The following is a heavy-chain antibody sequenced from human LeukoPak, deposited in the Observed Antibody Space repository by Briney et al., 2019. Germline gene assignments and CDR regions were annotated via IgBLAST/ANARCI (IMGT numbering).Heavy chain of an antibody. V-gene: IGHV3-7*01. CDR2: IKEDGSQK. Sequence: GGSLRLSCVGALGSHWMGWVRQAPGKGLEWVANIKEDGSQKYYMDSVKGRFTISRDNAKSSLFLQMNNQRVEDTAVYYCTRDQTWGQGTLVTVSS. CDR1: LGSHW. CDR3: TRDQT. J-gene: IGHJ4*02.